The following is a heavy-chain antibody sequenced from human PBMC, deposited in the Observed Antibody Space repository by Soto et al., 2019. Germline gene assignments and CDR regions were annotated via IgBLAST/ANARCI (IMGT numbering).Heavy chain of an antibody. CDR3: AIETPSVVPAAPDY. CDR1: GFTFSSYS. Sequence: EVQLVESGGGLVKPGGSLRLSCAASGFTFSSYSMNWVRQAPGKGLEWVSSISSSSSYIYYADSVKGRFTISRDNAKNSLYLQMNSLRAEDTAVYYCAIETPSVVPAAPDYWGQGTLVTVSS. D-gene: IGHD2-2*01. J-gene: IGHJ4*02. CDR2: ISSSSSYI. V-gene: IGHV3-21*01.